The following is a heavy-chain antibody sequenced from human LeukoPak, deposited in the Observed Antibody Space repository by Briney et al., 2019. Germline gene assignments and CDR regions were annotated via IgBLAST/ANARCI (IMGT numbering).Heavy chain of an antibody. CDR3: ARDKAPSHIAVLDY. CDR1: GFTFSGHA. Sequence: DPGGSLRLSCAASGFTFSGHAMHWVRQAPGKGLECLAVTSYDGSNKYYAASVKGRFTISRDNSKNTVYLQMNSLRAEDTALYYCARDKAPSHIAVLDYWGQGTLVTVSS. V-gene: IGHV3-30*04. J-gene: IGHJ4*02. D-gene: IGHD5-12*01. CDR2: TSYDGSNK.